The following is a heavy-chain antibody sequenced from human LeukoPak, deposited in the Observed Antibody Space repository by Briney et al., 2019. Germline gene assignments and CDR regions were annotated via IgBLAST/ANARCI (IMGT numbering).Heavy chain of an antibody. Sequence: GGSLRLSCAASRFTFSSYAMSWVRQAPGKGLEWVSSISSSSTYIYYADSVKGRFTISRDNANNSMYLQMNSLRAEDTAVYYCARGLAAAGRGGVFDYWGQGTLVTVSS. CDR3: ARGLAAAGRGGVFDY. CDR2: ISSSSTYI. J-gene: IGHJ4*02. D-gene: IGHD6-13*01. CDR1: RFTFSSYA. V-gene: IGHV3-21*01.